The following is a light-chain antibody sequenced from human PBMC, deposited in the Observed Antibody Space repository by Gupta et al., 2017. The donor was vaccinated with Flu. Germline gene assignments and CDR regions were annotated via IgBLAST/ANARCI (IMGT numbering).Light chain of an antibody. CDR3: QSYDISNNGWV. Sequence: CTRSSSSIDRDDMHWYQQHRVTSPTPVVYMDNQSHWRCADRGGVSVVNSSNTASLTSTSLETEEEADYYCQSYDISNNGWVFGGGTKLTVL. CDR2: MDN. V-gene: IGLV6-57*01. J-gene: IGLJ3*02. CDR1: SSSIDRDD.